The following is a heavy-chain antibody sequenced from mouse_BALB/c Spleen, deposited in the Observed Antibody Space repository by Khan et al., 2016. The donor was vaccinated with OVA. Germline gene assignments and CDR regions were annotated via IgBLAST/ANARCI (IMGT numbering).Heavy chain of an antibody. CDR3: ARGARATYYFDY. J-gene: IGHJ2*03. V-gene: IGHV3-6*02. D-gene: IGHD3-1*01. Sequence: EVQLQESGPGLVKPSQSLSLTCSVTGYSITSGYYWNWIRQVPGNKLEWMGYISYDGSDNCNPSLKNRFSITRDTSKNQFFLKLKSVTTEDTATYYCARGARATYYFDYWGQGTSLTVSS. CDR2: ISYDGSD. CDR1: GYSITSGYY.